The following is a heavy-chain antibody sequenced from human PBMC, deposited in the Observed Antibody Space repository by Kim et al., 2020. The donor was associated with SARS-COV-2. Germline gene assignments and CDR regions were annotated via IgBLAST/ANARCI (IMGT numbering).Heavy chain of an antibody. V-gene: IGHV4-31*02. Sequence: PSPKSRVTISVDTSKNPFSLKLSSVTAADTAVYYCARAIITMIVVVGAFDIWGQGTMVTVSS. D-gene: IGHD3-22*01. J-gene: IGHJ3*02. CDR3: ARAIITMIVVVGAFDI.